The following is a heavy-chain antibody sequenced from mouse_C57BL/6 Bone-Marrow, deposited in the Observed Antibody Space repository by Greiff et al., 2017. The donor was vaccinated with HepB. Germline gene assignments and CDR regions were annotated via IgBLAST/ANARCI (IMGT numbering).Heavy chain of an antibody. CDR3: VRGDYDEGPWFAY. Sequence: EVQLVESGGGLVQPKGSLKLSCAASGFSFNTYAMNWVRQAPGKGLEWVARIRSKSNNYATYYADSVKDRFTISRDDSESMLYLQMNNLKTEDTAMYYCVRGDYDEGPWFAYWGQGTLVTVSA. CDR2: IRSKSNNYAT. V-gene: IGHV10-1*01. CDR1: GFSFNTYA. D-gene: IGHD2-4*01. J-gene: IGHJ3*01.